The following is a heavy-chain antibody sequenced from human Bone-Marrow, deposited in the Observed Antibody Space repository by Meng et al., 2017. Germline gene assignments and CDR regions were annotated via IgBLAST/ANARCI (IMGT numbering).Heavy chain of an antibody. Sequence: VQLQGGGAGLLEPSETLFLTCAVYGGSFRGYYWSWIRQPPGKGLEGIGEINHSGSTNYNPSLKSRVTISVDTSKNQFSLKLSSVTAADTAVYYCARLAYDSSGYWFDYWGQGTLVTVSS. CDR3: ARLAYDSSGYWFDY. J-gene: IGHJ4*02. V-gene: IGHV4-34*01. CDR1: GGSFRGYY. D-gene: IGHD3-22*01. CDR2: INHSGST.